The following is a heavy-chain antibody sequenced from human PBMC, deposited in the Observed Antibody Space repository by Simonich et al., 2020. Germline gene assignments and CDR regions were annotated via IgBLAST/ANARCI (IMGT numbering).Heavy chain of an antibody. CDR3: ARGLLSGSYYAFDI. J-gene: IGHJ3*02. V-gene: IGHV1-2*02. CDR1: GYTFTGYN. Sequence: QVQLVQSGAEVKKPGASVKVSCKDSGYTFTGYNMHWLRQAPGQGFEWMGWVNHNRGGTSYAQKFPGRVNMTRDTSISTAYMELSRRRSEDTAVYYCARGLLSGSYYAFDIWGQGTMVTVSS. CDR2: VNHNRGGT. D-gene: IGHD1-26*01.